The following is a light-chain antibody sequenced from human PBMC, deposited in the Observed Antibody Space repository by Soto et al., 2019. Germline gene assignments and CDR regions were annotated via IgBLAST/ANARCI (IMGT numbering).Light chain of an antibody. CDR2: DVN. Sequence: QSVLTQPASVSGSPGQSITISCTGTSSDIGAYNFVSWYQQHPGKAPKLMLYDVNIRPSGVSNRFSGSKSGNTASLTISGLQAEDEADYYCTSWTSSTNKIFGGGTKLTVL. CDR1: SSDIGAYNF. CDR3: TSWTSSTNKI. V-gene: IGLV2-14*01. J-gene: IGLJ2*01.